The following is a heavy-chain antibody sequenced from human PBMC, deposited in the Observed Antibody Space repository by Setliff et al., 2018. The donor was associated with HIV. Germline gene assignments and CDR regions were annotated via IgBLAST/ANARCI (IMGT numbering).Heavy chain of an antibody. CDR3: AKSLLVAGNDY. J-gene: IGHJ4*02. CDR1: SYSISSGYY. CDR2: IYHSGST. D-gene: IGHD2-8*02. Sequence: SETLSLTCAVSSYSISSGYYWGWIRQPPGKGLEWIGNIYHSGSTYYNPSLKSRVTISVDTSKNQFSLKLSSVTAADTAVYYCAKSLLVAGNDYWGQGTLVTVSS. V-gene: IGHV4-38-2*01.